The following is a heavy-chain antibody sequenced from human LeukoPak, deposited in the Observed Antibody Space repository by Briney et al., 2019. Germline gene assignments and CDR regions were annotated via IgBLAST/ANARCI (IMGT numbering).Heavy chain of an antibody. J-gene: IGHJ4*02. Sequence: GGSLRLSCAASGFTFSSHWMHWVGQAQGKGLVWVSRIKSDGSYTAYADSVKGRFTISRDNAKNTLYLQMNSLRAEDTAVYYCARDVRGGYHDYWGQGTLVTVSS. CDR3: ARDVRGGYHDY. CDR1: GFTFSSHW. V-gene: IGHV3-74*01. D-gene: IGHD5-18*01. CDR2: IKSDGSYT.